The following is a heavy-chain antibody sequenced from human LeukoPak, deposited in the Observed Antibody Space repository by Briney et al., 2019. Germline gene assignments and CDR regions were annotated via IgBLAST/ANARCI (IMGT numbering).Heavy chain of an antibody. CDR2: ISYSGNT. CDR1: GGSFSGYY. J-gene: IGHJ3*02. CDR3: ARHCCSAPSKRVFDI. V-gene: IGHV4-34*01. Sequence: PSETLSLTCAVYGGSFSGYYWSWIRQPPGKGLEWIGTISYSGNTDYNPSLRSRVTISVDTSNNQFSLRLGSVTAADTAIYHCARHCCSAPSKRVFDIWGQGTMVTVSS. D-gene: IGHD2-2*01.